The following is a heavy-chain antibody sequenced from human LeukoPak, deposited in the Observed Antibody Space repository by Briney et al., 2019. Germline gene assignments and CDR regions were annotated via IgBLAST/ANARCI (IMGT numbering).Heavy chain of an antibody. CDR2: IYTSGST. CDR1: GGSISSYY. Sequence: PETLSLTCTVSGGSISSYYWSWLRQPAGKGLEWIGRIYTSGSTNYNPSLKSRVTMSVDTSKNQFSLKLSSVTAADTAVYYCARAKPRNQGYYGSGSPNWFDPWGQGTLVTVSS. J-gene: IGHJ5*02. V-gene: IGHV4-4*07. CDR3: ARAKPRNQGYYGSGSPNWFDP. D-gene: IGHD3-10*01.